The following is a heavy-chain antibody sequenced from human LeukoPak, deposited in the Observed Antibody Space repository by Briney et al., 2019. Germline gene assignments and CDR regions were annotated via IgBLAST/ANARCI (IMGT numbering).Heavy chain of an antibody. CDR2: INSDGSDT. V-gene: IGHV3-74*01. D-gene: IGHD3-22*01. Sequence: PGGSLRLSCAASGFTFGRYWMHWVRQVPGQGPVWVSRINSDGSDTSYADSVRGRFTVSRDNAKNTLYLQMNSLRAEDTAVYYCARALNYYYDSSGYHGYWGQGTLVTVSS. J-gene: IGHJ4*02. CDR3: ARALNYYYDSSGYHGY. CDR1: GFTFGRYW.